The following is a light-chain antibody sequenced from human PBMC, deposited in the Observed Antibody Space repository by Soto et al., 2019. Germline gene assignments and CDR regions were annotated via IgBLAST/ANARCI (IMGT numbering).Light chain of an antibody. CDR2: EVS. CDR3: SSYTGTSALIL. V-gene: IGLV2-14*01. Sequence: QSVVTQPASVSGSPGQSITISCTGTSSDVGGYDYVSWYQQYPGKAPRLIIYEVSNRPSGVSNRFSGSKSGNTASLTISGLRAEDEGDYLCSSYTGTSALILFGGGTKLTVL. J-gene: IGLJ2*01. CDR1: SSDVGGYDY.